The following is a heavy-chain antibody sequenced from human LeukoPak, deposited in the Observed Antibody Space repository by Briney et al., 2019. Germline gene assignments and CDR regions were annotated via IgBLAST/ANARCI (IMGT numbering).Heavy chain of an antibody. Sequence: SQTLSLTCVISGDSVSSNSAVWNWIRQSPSRGLEWLGRTYYRSKWYNDYAVSVKSRLTINPDTSKNQVSLQLNSVTPEDTAVYYCARGACYDSGTWGYFDLWGRGTLATVSS. J-gene: IGHJ2*01. D-gene: IGHD3-10*01. CDR3: ARGACYDSGTWGYFDL. CDR2: TYYRSKWYN. CDR1: GDSVSSNSAV. V-gene: IGHV6-1*01.